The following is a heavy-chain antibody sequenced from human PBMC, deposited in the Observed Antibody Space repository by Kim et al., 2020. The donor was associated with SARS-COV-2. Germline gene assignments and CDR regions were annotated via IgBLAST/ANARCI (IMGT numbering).Heavy chain of an antibody. V-gene: IGHV1-69*13. CDR3: AREWAYCSSTSCYEGYYYYYGMDV. Sequence: SVKVSCKASGGTFSSYAISWVRQAPGQGLEWMGGIIPIFGTANYAQKFQGRVTITADESTSTAYMELSSLRSEDTAVYYCAREWAYCSSTSCYEGYYYYYGMDVWGQGTTVTVSS. D-gene: IGHD2-2*01. CDR2: IIPIFGTA. J-gene: IGHJ6*02. CDR1: GGTFSSYA.